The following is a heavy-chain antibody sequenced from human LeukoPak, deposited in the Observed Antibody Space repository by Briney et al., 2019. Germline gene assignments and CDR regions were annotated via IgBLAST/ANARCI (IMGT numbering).Heavy chain of an antibody. CDR2: ISYDGSNK. J-gene: IGHJ4*02. V-gene: IGHV3-30*18. D-gene: IGHD2-2*01. CDR3: AKDYRRYCSSTSCFLFDY. CDR1: GFTFSSYG. Sequence: GGSLRLSCAASGFTFSSYGMHWVRQAPGKGLEWVAVISYDGSNKYYADSVKGRFTISRDNSKNTLYLQMNSLRAEDTAVYYCAKDYRRYCSSTSCFLFDYWGQGTLVTVSS.